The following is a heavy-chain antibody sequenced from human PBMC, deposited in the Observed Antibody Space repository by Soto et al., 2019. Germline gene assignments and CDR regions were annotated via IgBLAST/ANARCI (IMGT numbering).Heavy chain of an antibody. J-gene: IGHJ4*02. V-gene: IGHV4-34*01. CDR2: INHSGST. Sequence: PSETLSLTCAVYGGSFSGFYWSWIRQPPGKGLEWIGEINHSGSTNYNPSLKSRVTISVDTSKNQFSLKLSSVTAADTAVYYCARFISYSNYEFGRTDYWGQGTLVTVSS. CDR3: ARFISYSNYEFGRTDY. CDR1: GGSFSGFY. D-gene: IGHD4-4*01.